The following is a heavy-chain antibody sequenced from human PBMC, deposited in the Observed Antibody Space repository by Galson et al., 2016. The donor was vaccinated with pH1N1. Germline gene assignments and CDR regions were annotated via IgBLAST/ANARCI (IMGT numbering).Heavy chain of an antibody. CDR3: ARRLGPSLGYSLRDALDI. Sequence: QSGAEVKQPGESLKISCKASGYSFSNYWIAWVRQMPGKGLEWMGTIYPGDSDTKYSPSFQGQVTISADKSITTAYLQLSSLKASDTAMYYCARRLGPSLGYSLRDALDIWGQGTMVAVSP. V-gene: IGHV5-51*03. J-gene: IGHJ3*02. CDR2: IYPGDSDT. D-gene: IGHD5-18*01. CDR1: GYSFSNYW.